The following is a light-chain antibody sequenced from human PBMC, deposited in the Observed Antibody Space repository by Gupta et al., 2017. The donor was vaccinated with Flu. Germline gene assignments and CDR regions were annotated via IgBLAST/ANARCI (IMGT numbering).Light chain of an antibody. CDR1: YSSIGSNT. V-gene: IGLV1-44*01. Sequence: SVLPPPPSASGPPGQRATISCSGSYSSIGSNTVNWYQQRPGRAPKLLIYRNNKRPAGVPDRFSGSKSGTSASLAISGLQAEDEAEYYCSAWDDSMKGFVFGTGTKVSVL. J-gene: IGLJ1*01. CDR3: SAWDDSMKGFV. CDR2: RNN.